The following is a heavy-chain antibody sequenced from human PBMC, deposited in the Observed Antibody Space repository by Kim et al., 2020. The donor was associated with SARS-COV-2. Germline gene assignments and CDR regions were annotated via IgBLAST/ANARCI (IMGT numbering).Heavy chain of an antibody. Sequence: NTNYAQKLQGRVTMTTDTSTSTAYMELRSLRSDDTAVYYCARTGRDGYSHWGQGTLVTVSS. V-gene: IGHV1-18*01. CDR3: ARTGRDGYSH. CDR2: NT. D-gene: IGHD3-10*01. J-gene: IGHJ4*02.